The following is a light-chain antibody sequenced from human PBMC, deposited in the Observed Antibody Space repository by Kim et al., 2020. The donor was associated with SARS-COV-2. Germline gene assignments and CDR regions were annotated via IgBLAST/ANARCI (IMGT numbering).Light chain of an antibody. CDR3: QQHNTYPWT. CDR2: KAS. CDR1: QSISSW. Sequence: SASVGGRVTITCRASQSISSWLAWYQLKPGKAPKLLIHKASSLQSGVPSRFSGGGSGTEFTLTISGLQPDDFATYYCQQHNTYPWTFGQGTKVDIK. J-gene: IGKJ1*01. V-gene: IGKV1-5*03.